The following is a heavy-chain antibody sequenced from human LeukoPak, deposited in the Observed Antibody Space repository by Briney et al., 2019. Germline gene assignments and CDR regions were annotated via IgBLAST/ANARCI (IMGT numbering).Heavy chain of an antibody. J-gene: IGHJ4*02. Sequence: ASVKVSCKASGYTFTSYYVHWVRQAPGQGLEWMGIINPSGGSTSYAQKFQGRVTMTRDTSTSTVYLELSSLRSEHTAVYYCASGNYSSSSIDYWGQGTVVTDSS. CDR1: GYTFTSYY. CDR3: ASGNYSSSSIDY. V-gene: IGHV1-46*01. D-gene: IGHD6-13*01. CDR2: INPSGGST.